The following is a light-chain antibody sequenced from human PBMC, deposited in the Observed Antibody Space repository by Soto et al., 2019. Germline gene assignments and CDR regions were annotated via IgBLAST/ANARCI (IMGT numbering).Light chain of an antibody. V-gene: IGLV2-14*01. CDR1: SSDVGGYNY. CDR2: DVS. CDR3: SSYTSSSTNV. Sequence: QSVLTQPASVSGSPGQSITISCTGTSSDVGGYNYVSWYQQHPGKAHKLMIYDVSNRPSGVSNRFSGSKSGNTASLTISGLQAEDEADYYCSSYTSSSTNVFGTGTKVTV. J-gene: IGLJ1*01.